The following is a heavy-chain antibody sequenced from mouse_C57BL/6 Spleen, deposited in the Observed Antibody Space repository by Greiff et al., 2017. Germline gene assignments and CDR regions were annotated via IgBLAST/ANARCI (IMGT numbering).Heavy chain of an antibody. V-gene: IGHV5-4*01. CDR3: ARSLDGYPFAY. CDR1: GFTFSSYA. Sequence: EVQLVESGGGLVKPGGSLKLSCAASGFTFSSYAMSWVRQTPEKRLEWVATISDGGSYTYYPDNVKGRFTISRDHAKNNLYLQMSHLKSEDTAMYYCARSLDGYPFAYWGQGTLVTVSA. CDR2: ISDGGSYT. J-gene: IGHJ3*01. D-gene: IGHD2-3*01.